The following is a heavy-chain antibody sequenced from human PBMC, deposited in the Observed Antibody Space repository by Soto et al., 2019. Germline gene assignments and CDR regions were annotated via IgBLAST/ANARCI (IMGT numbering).Heavy chain of an antibody. D-gene: IGHD1-26*01. CDR2: ISSGSDYI. CDR3: AREVSGSYDL. V-gene: IGHV3-11*06. J-gene: IGHJ4*02. Sequence: QVPLVESGGGLVKPGGSLRLSCAASGFTFSDYYMSWIRQAPGKGLEWLSYISSGSDYITYANSVRGRFTISRDNAKNSLYLQMNSLRAEDTAVYYCAREVSGSYDLWGQGTLVTVSS. CDR1: GFTFSDYY.